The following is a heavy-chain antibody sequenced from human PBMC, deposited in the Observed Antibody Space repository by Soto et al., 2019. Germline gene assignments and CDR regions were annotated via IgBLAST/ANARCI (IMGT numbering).Heavy chain of an antibody. Sequence: SETLSLTCTVSGGSISSYYWSWMRQPPGKGLEWIGYIYYSGSTNYNPSLKSRVTISVDTSKNQFSLKLSSVTAADTAVYYCARDPDYCSGGSCPRGRGNQLAFDIWGQGTMVTVSS. V-gene: IGHV4-59*01. D-gene: IGHD2-15*01. CDR3: ARDPDYCSGGSCPRGRGNQLAFDI. CDR2: IYYSGST. J-gene: IGHJ3*02. CDR1: GGSISSYY.